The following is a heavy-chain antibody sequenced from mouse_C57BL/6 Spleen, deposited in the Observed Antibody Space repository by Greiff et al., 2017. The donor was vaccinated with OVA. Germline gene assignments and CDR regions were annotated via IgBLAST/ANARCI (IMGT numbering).Heavy chain of an antibody. CDR2: IYPGNSDT. CDR3: TREGKSSYYFDY. V-gene: IGHV1-5*01. J-gene: IGHJ2*01. D-gene: IGHD1-1*01. CDR1: GYTFTSYW. Sequence: VQLQQSGTVLARPGASVKMSCKTSGYTFTSYWMHWVNQRPGQGLEWIGAIYPGNSDTSYNQKFKGKAKLTAVTSASTAYMELSSLTNEDSAVYYCTREGKSSYYFDYWGQGTTLTVSS.